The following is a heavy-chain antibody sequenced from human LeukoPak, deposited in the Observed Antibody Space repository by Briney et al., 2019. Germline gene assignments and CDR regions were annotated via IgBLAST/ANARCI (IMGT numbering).Heavy chain of an antibody. J-gene: IGHJ5*02. D-gene: IGHD6-19*01. CDR3: ARPLSGWYNWSDP. V-gene: IGHV4-39*01. CDR1: GGSISSSSYY. CDR2: IYYSGST. Sequence: SETLSLTCTVSGGSISSSSYYWGWIRQPPGKGLEWIGSIYYSGSTYYNPSLKSRVTISVDTSKNQFSLKLSSVTAADTAVYVCARPLSGWYNWSDPWGQGTLVTVSS.